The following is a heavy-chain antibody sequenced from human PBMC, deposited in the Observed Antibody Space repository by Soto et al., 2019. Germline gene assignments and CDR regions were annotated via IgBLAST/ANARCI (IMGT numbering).Heavy chain of an antibody. Sequence: RGSLRLSCAASGFTFSSYGMHWCRQAPGKGLEWVAVISYDGSNKYYADSVKGRFTISRDNSKNTLYLQMNSLRAEDTAVYYCATNSGSYYGVDYWGQGTLVTVSS. CDR3: ATNSGSYYGVDY. CDR1: GFTFSSYG. D-gene: IGHD1-26*01. V-gene: IGHV3-30*03. CDR2: ISYDGSNK. J-gene: IGHJ4*02.